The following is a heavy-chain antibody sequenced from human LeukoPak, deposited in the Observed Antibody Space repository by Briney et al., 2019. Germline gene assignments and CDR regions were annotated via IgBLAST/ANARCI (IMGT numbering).Heavy chain of an antibody. CDR3: AGSRLQYLPRHYYYGMDV. V-gene: IGHV4-34*01. J-gene: IGHJ6*02. Sequence: SETLSLTCAVYGGSFSGYYWSWIRQPPGKGLEWIGEINHSGSTNYNPSLKSRVTISVDTSKNQFSLKLSSVTAADTAVYYCAGSRLQYLPRHYYYGMDVWGQGTTVTVSS. CDR1: GGSFSGYY. D-gene: IGHD4-11*01. CDR2: INHSGST.